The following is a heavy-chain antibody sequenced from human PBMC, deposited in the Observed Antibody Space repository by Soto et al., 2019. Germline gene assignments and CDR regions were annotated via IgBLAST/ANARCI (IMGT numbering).Heavy chain of an antibody. V-gene: IGHV3-21*01. Sequence: EVQLVESGGGLVKPGGSLRLSCAASGFTFSSYSMNWVRQAPGKGLEWVSSISSSSSYIYYADSVKGRFTISRDNAKNSRYLQMNSLRAEDTAVYYCARDYYDSSGYYHRFDYWGQGTLVTVSS. D-gene: IGHD3-22*01. J-gene: IGHJ4*02. CDR3: ARDYYDSSGYYHRFDY. CDR2: ISSSSSYI. CDR1: GFTFSSYS.